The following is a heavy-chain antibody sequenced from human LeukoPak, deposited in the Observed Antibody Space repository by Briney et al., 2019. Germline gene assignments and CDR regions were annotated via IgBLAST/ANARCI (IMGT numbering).Heavy chain of an antibody. V-gene: IGHV3-7*01. Sequence: GGSLRLSCAASGFTFSSYAMSWVRQAPGKGLEWVANIKEDGSEKYYVDSVKGRFTISRDNAKNSLYLQMNSLRVEDTAIYYCARINSGRYWGDGLHIWGQGTMVTVSS. CDR1: GFTFSSYA. J-gene: IGHJ3*02. CDR3: ARINSGRYWGDGLHI. D-gene: IGHD1-26*01. CDR2: IKEDGSEK.